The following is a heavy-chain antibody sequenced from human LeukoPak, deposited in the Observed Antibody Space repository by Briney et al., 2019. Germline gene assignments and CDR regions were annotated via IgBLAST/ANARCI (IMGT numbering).Heavy chain of an antibody. J-gene: IGHJ4*02. CDR3: VRLLDLDF. Sequence: GGSLRLSCAASGFTFSNYWMHWVRQGPGKVLVWISRINTDGSTTNYADSVKGRFTISRDNAKNTLYLQMNSLRAEDTAVYYCVRLLDLDFWGQGTLVTVSS. D-gene: IGHD3-3*01. V-gene: IGHV3-74*01. CDR1: GFTFSNYW. CDR2: INTDGSTT.